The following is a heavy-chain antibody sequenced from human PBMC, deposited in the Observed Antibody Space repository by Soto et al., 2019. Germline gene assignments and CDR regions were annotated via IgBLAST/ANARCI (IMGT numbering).Heavy chain of an antibody. D-gene: IGHD4-17*01. CDR2: ISKEGTFK. CDR1: GFSFSDSN. Sequence: GGSLRLSCAASGFSFSDSNMHWVRKAPGKGLQWVARISKEGTFKYYADSVKGRFTISRDNSENILYLQINSLSAEDTAVYFCVKGSLPGDYERNFDSWGQGILVTVSS. CDR3: VKGSLPGDYERNFDS. J-gene: IGHJ4*02. V-gene: IGHV3-30*18.